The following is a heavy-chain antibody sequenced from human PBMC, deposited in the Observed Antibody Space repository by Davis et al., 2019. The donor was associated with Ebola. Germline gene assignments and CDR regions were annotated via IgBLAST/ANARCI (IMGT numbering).Heavy chain of an antibody. J-gene: IGHJ6*02. CDR1: GYSFTGYW. V-gene: IGHV5-10-1*01. CDR2: IDPSDSYT. CDR3: ATDTGNSDYYYNGMDV. D-gene: IGHD1-26*01. Sequence: KVSCKGSGYSFTGYWTTWVRQMPGKGLEWMGRIDPSDSYTNYSPSFQGHVTISVDKSSTTAYLQWSSLKASDTAMYYCATDTGNSDYYYNGMDVWGQGTTVTVSS.